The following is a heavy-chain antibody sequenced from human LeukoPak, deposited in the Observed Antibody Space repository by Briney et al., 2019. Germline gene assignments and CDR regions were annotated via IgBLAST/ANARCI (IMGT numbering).Heavy chain of an antibody. CDR2: MSTSDSPI. J-gene: IGHJ5*02. CDR1: GFTFSDYY. CDR3: ARELNGAFDP. V-gene: IGHV3-11*04. Sequence: KAGGSLRLSCAASGFTFSDYYMSWIRQAPGKGLEWVSYMSTSDSPIYYTDSVKGRFTISRDNAKNPLYLQMNSLRASDTAVYYCARELNGAFDPWGQGTLVTVSS. D-gene: IGHD1-1*01.